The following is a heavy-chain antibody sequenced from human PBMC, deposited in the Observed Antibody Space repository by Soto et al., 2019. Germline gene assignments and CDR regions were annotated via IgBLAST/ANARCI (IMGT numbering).Heavy chain of an antibody. J-gene: IGHJ4*02. D-gene: IGHD3-3*01. CDR3: ARASKRITIFGVALLHYFDY. CDR1: GDSVPSNSAA. Sequence: SQTLSLTCAISGDSVPSNSAAWNWIRQSPSRGLEWLGRTYYRSKWYNDYAVSVKSRITINPDTSKNQFSLQLNSVTPEDTAVYYCARASKRITIFGVALLHYFDYWGQGTLVTVSS. V-gene: IGHV6-1*01. CDR2: TYYRSKWYN.